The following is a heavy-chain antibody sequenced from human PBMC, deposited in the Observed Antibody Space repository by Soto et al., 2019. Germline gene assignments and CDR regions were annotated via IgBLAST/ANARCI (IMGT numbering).Heavy chain of an antibody. CDR3: AGQGIGRLRFLEWFVI. Sequence: SETLSLTCTVSGGSISSSSYYWGWIRQPPGKGLEWIGSIYYSGSTYYNPSLKSRVTISVDTSKNQFSLKLSSVTAADTAVYYCAGQGIGRLRFLEWFVIWGQGTLVTVSS. J-gene: IGHJ4*02. V-gene: IGHV4-39*01. CDR2: IYYSGST. CDR1: GGSISSSSYY. D-gene: IGHD3-3*01.